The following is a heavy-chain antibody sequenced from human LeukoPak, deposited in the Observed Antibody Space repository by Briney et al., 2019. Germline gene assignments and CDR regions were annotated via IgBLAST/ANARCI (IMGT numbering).Heavy chain of an antibody. D-gene: IGHD3-22*01. CDR3: ARDVGPTYSSGYVSFDY. V-gene: IGHV1-69*05. Sequence: ASVKVSCKASGGTFSSYAISWVRQAPGQGLEWMGRIIPIFGTANYAQKFQGRVTITTDESTSTAYMELRSLRSEDTAVYYCARDVGPTYSSGYVSFDYWGQGTLVTVSS. J-gene: IGHJ4*02. CDR2: IIPIFGTA. CDR1: GGTFSSYA.